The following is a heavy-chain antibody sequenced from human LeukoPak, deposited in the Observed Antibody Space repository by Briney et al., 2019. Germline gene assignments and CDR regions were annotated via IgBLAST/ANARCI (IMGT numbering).Heavy chain of an antibody. J-gene: IGHJ6*02. D-gene: IGHD2-2*01. Sequence: GGSLRLSCAASGFTFSSYSMNWVRQAPGKGLEWVSSISSSSSYIYYADSVKGRFSISRDNAKNSLYLQMNSLRAEDTAVYYCARKGVYCSSTSCQIPYGMDVWGQGTTVTVSS. CDR1: GFTFSSYS. CDR3: ARKGVYCSSTSCQIPYGMDV. CDR2: ISSSSSYI. V-gene: IGHV3-21*01.